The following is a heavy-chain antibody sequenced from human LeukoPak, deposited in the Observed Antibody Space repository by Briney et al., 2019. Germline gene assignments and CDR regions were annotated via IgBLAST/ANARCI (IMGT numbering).Heavy chain of an antibody. CDR3: ARADYDSSGYPHLDY. Sequence: GRFTISRDNAKNSLYLQMSSLRSEDTAVYYCARADYDSSGYPHLDYWGQGTLVTVSS. D-gene: IGHD3-22*01. J-gene: IGHJ4*02. V-gene: IGHV3-11*05.